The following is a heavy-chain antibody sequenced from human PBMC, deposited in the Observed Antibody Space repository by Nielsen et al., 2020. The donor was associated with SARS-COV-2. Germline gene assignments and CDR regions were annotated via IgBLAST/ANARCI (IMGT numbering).Heavy chain of an antibody. CDR3: ARGARGIAVAGDNWFDP. J-gene: IGHJ5*02. V-gene: IGHV4-39*07. CDR1: GDSISSNNYH. Sequence: SETLSLTCTVSGDSISSNNYHWGWIRQPPGKGLEWIGEINHSGSTNYNPSLKSRVTISVDTSKNQFSLKLSSVTAADTAVYYCARGARGIAVAGDNWFDPWGQGTLVTVSS. CDR2: INHSGST. D-gene: IGHD6-19*01.